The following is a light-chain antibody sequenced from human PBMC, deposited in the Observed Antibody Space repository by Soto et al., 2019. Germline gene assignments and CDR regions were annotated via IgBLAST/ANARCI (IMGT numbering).Light chain of an antibody. Sequence: QSALTQPASVSGSPGQSIAISCTGTNSDVGGYNYVSWYQHHPGKAPKLMIYEVSNRPSGVSNRFSGSKSGNTASLTISGLQAEDEADYYCSSYTTSTTWVFGGGTKLT. J-gene: IGLJ3*02. CDR2: EVS. CDR3: SSYTTSTTWV. V-gene: IGLV2-14*01. CDR1: NSDVGGYNY.